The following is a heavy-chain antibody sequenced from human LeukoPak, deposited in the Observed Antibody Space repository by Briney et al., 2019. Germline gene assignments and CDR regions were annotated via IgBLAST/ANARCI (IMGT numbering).Heavy chain of an antibody. Sequence: SLSLTFLVSGCSIIRGGFYWSWVRQPPGKGLEGVGYIYHSGSSYYNPSLKSRVTISVDRSKNQFSLKLRSVTAADTAVYYCARTYYYDSSGYYPHYGMDVWGQGTTVTVSS. CDR3: ARTYYYDSSGYYPHYGMDV. D-gene: IGHD3-22*01. CDR1: GCSIIRGGFY. CDR2: IYHSGSS. J-gene: IGHJ6*02. V-gene: IGHV4-30-2*01.